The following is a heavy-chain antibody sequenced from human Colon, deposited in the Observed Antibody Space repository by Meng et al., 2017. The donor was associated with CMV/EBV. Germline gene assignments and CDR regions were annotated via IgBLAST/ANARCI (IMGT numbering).Heavy chain of an antibody. Sequence: ASGFSFSSYAIRWVRQAPGKGLEWVSTLSGDGGGSYYTDSVKGRFTISRDNSKNTLYLQMNSLRVEDTAVYYCAKVQAVGGTQTFDYWGQGTLVTVSS. D-gene: IGHD6-19*01. CDR3: AKVQAVGGTQTFDY. V-gene: IGHV3-23*01. CDR1: GFSFSSYA. J-gene: IGHJ4*02. CDR2: LSGDGGGS.